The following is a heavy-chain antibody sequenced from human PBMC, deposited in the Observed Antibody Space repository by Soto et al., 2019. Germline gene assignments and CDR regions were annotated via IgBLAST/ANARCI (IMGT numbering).Heavy chain of an antibody. CDR3: ATHILTGYYYYFYMDV. D-gene: IGHD3-9*01. CDR2: INAGNGNI. V-gene: IGHV1-3*01. CDR1: GYTFANYA. Sequence: QVQLVQSGAEVKKPGASVKDSCKASGYTFANYAIQWVRQAPGQRLEWMGWINAGNGNIEYSQRFQGRVTITRDTSATTVYMELSSLRSEDTAVYYCATHILTGYYYYFYMDVWGKGTTVTVSS. J-gene: IGHJ6*03.